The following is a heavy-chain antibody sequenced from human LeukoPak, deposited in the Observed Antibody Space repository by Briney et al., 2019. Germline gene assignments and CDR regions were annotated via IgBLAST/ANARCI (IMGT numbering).Heavy chain of an antibody. CDR2: ISAYNGNT. D-gene: IGHD3-3*01. Sequence: ASVKVSCKASGYTFTSYGISWVRQAPGQGLEWMGWISAYNGNTNYAQKLQGRVTMTTDTSTSTAYMELRSLRSDDTAVYYCARDHYYDFWSGYYLPLSYFDYWGQGTLVTVYS. CDR1: GYTFTSYG. V-gene: IGHV1-18*01. J-gene: IGHJ4*02. CDR3: ARDHYYDFWSGYYLPLSYFDY.